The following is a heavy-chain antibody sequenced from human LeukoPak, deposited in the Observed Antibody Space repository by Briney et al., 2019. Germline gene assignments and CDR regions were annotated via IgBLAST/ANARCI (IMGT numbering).Heavy chain of an antibody. V-gene: IGHV4-34*01. Sequence: SETLSLTCAVYGGSFSGYYWSWIRQPPGKGLEWIGEINHSGSTNYNPSLTSRVTISVDTSKDQFSLKLSSVTAADTAVYYCARWAGTTTFDYWGQGTLDAVSS. J-gene: IGHJ4*02. CDR1: GGSFSGYY. D-gene: IGHD4-17*01. CDR2: INHSGST. CDR3: ARWAGTTTFDY.